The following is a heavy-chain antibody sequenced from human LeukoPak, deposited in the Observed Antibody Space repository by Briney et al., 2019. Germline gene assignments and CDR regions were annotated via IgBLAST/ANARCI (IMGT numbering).Heavy chain of an antibody. V-gene: IGHV1-8*03. Sequence: GASVKVSCKASGYTFTMHWVRQAPGQGLEWMGWMNPNSGNTGYAQKFQGRVTITRNTSINTAYMELSSLRSEDTAVYYCARAPAHCSTCWYYYMDVWGKGTTVTVSS. CDR3: ARAPAHCSTCWYYYMDV. D-gene: IGHD6-13*01. J-gene: IGHJ6*03. CDR1: GYTFT. CDR2: MNPNSGNT.